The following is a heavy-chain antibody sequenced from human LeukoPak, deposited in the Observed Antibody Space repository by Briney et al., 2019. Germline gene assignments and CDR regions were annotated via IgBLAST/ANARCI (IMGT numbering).Heavy chain of an antibody. CDR3: VKLTGGNYYVRAWDGFDI. J-gene: IGHJ3*02. D-gene: IGHD1-26*01. CDR2: ISGSGGST. CDR1: GFTLSSYW. V-gene: IGHV3-23*01. Sequence: PGGSLRLSCATSGFTLSSYWMHWVRQVPGKGLEWVSAISGSGGSTYYADSVKGRCTISRDNSKNTLYLQMNSLRAEDTAVYYCVKLTGGNYYVRAWDGFDIWGQGTMVTVSS.